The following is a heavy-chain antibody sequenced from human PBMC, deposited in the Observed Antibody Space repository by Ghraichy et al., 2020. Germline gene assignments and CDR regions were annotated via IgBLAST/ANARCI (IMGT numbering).Heavy chain of an antibody. Sequence: ASVKVSCKASGYTFTGSYMHWVRQAPGQGLEWMGWINPNSGGTNYAQKFQGRVTMTRDTSISTAYMEVSRLRSDDTAVDYCARGEDDLDVWGQGTKVTVSS. D-gene: IGHD1-1*01. J-gene: IGHJ6*02. CDR3: ARGEDDLDV. CDR2: INPNSGGT. V-gene: IGHV1-2*02. CDR1: GYTFTGSY.